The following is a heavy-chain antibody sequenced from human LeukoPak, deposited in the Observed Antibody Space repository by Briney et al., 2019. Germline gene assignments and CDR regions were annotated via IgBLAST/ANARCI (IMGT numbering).Heavy chain of an antibody. CDR2: INHSGST. D-gene: IGHD5-18*01. CDR1: GGSFSGYY. CDR3: ARALYGYVFSMDV. Sequence: PSETLSLTCAVYGGSFSGYYWSWIRQPPGKGLEWIGEINHSGSTNYNPSLKSRVTISVDTSKNQFSLKLSSVTAADTAVYYCARALYGYVFSMDVWGQGTTVTVSS. J-gene: IGHJ6*02. V-gene: IGHV4-34*01.